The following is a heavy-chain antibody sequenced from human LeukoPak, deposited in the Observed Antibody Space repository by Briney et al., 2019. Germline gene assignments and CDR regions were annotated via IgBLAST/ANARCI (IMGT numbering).Heavy chain of an antibody. D-gene: IGHD6-6*01. CDR3: ARASLVAARPGYWFDP. V-gene: IGHV1-2*02. J-gene: IGHJ5*02. CDR2: INPHTGGT. Sequence: ASVKVSCKASGYTFTGYYMHWVRQAPGQGLEWMGWINPHTGGTNYAQKFQGRVTMTTDTSTSTAYMELRSLRSDDTAVYYCARASLVAARPGYWFDPWGQGTLVTVSS. CDR1: GYTFTGYY.